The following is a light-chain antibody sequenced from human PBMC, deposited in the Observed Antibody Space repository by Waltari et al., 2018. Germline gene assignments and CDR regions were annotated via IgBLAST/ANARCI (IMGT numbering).Light chain of an antibody. CDR2: GNS. CDR1: LSNIGAGYD. CDR3: QSYDSSLSGSV. J-gene: IGLJ2*01. V-gene: IGLV1-40*01. Sequence: QSVLTQPPSVSGAPGQRVTISCTGRLSNIGAGYDVHWYPQLPGTAPKLLIYGNSNRPSGVPDRFSGSKSGTSASLAITGLQAEDEADYYCQSYDSSLSGSVFGGGTKLTVL.